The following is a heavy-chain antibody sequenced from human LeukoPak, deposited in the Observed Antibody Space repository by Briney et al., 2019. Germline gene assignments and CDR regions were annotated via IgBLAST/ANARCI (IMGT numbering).Heavy chain of an antibody. Sequence: GGSLRLSCAASGFTFSSYSMNWVRQAPGKGLEWVSSISSSSSYIYYADSVKGRFTISRDNAKNSLYLQMNSLRAEDTAVYYCARKGIAAAGTYNWFDPWGQGTLVTVSS. J-gene: IGHJ5*02. D-gene: IGHD6-13*01. CDR1: GFTFSSYS. V-gene: IGHV3-21*01. CDR3: ARKGIAAAGTYNWFDP. CDR2: ISSSSSYI.